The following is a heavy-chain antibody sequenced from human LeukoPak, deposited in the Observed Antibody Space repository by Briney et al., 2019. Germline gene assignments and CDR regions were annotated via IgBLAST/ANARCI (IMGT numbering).Heavy chain of an antibody. D-gene: IGHD1-26*01. CDR1: GGSISSYY. CDR2: VSYSGST. V-gene: IGHV4-59*01. Sequence: SETLPLTCTVSGGSISSYYWSWIRQPPGKGLEWIGYVSYSGSTNYNPSLKSRVTISVDTSKNQFSLKLSSVSAADTAVYYCARDQGRGGAFDIWGQGTMVTVSS. J-gene: IGHJ3*02. CDR3: ARDQGRGGAFDI.